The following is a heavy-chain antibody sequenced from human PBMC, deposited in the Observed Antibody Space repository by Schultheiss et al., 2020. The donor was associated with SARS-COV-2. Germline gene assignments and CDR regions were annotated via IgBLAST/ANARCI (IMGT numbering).Heavy chain of an antibody. CDR1: GYSISSGYY. V-gene: IGHV4-38-2*02. Sequence: SETLSLTCAVSGYSISSGYYWGWIRQPPGKGLEWIGSIYHSGSTYYNPSLKSRVTISVDTSKNQFSLKLSSVTAADTAVYYCARDYSSGSRYYYGMDVWGQGTTVTVSS. CDR2: IYHSGST. J-gene: IGHJ6*02. CDR3: ARDYSSGSRYYYGMDV. D-gene: IGHD6-19*01.